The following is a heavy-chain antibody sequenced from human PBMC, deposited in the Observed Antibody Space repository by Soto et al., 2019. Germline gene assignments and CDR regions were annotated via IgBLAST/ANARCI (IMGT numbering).Heavy chain of an antibody. V-gene: IGHV1-18*01. CDR3: ARHDCISSSCYYYYYYSMDV. Sequence: ASVKVSCKASGYTFTSYGISWVRQAPGQGIEWMGWISAYNGNTNYAQKLQGRVTITADESTSTAYMELSSLRSEDTAVYYCARHDCISSSCYYYYYYSMDVWGQGTTVTVSS. D-gene: IGHD2-2*01. CDR2: ISAYNGNT. J-gene: IGHJ6*02. CDR1: GYTFTSYG.